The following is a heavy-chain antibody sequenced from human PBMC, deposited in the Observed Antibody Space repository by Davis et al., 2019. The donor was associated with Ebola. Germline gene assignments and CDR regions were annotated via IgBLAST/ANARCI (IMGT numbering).Heavy chain of an antibody. CDR1: GGSISSGGYY. J-gene: IGHJ3*02. Sequence: PSEILSLTCTVSGGSISSGGYYWSWVRQAPGKGLEWVANIKQDGSEKYYVDSVKGRFTISRGNAKNSLYLQMNSLRAEDTAVYYCARFCGGDCYSTLWDAFDIWGQGTMVTVSS. CDR2: IKQDGSEK. D-gene: IGHD2-21*01. V-gene: IGHV3-7*01. CDR3: ARFCGGDCYSTLWDAFDI.